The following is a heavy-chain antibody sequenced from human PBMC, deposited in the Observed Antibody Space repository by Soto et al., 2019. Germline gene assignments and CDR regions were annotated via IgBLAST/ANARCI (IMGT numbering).Heavy chain of an antibody. CDR3: ARQPYTSGAYYFDY. CDR2: IFHTGSA. J-gene: IGHJ4*02. D-gene: IGHD6-19*01. V-gene: IGHV4-59*08. CDR1: GDSLSSYY. Sequence: PSETLSLTCTVSGDSLSSYYLSWIRQPPGKGLEWIGYIFHTGSANYNPSLKSRVTISIDTSKNQFSLRLSSVTAAATAVYYCARQPYTSGAYYFDYWAQGTPVTVSS.